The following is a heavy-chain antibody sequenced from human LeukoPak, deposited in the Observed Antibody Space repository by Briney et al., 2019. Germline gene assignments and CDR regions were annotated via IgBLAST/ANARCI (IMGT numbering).Heavy chain of an antibody. J-gene: IGHJ4*02. CDR2: IYSGGST. Sequence: PGGSLKLSCAASGFTVSSSYMSWVRQAPGKGLEWVSVIYSGGSTYYADSVQGRFTIFRDNSKNTPYLQMNSLRAEDTAVYYCAKEPLGYRYFDYWGQGTLVTVSS. CDR3: AKEPLGYRYFDY. D-gene: IGHD2-2*03. CDR1: GFTVSSSY. V-gene: IGHV3-53*01.